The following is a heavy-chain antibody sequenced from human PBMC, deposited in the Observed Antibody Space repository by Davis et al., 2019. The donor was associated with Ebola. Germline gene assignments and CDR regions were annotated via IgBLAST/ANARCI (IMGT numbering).Heavy chain of an antibody. J-gene: IGHJ6*02. CDR2: IKQDGSEK. Sequence: GGSLRLSCAASGFTFSSYWMSWVRQAPGKALEWVANIKQDGSEKYYVDSVKGRFTISRDNAKNSLYLQMNSLRAEDTAVYYCFRDIVVVVAATQYYYYYGMDVWGQGTTVTVSS. CDR1: GFTFSSYW. CDR3: FRDIVVVVAATQYYYYYGMDV. D-gene: IGHD2-15*01. V-gene: IGHV3-7*03.